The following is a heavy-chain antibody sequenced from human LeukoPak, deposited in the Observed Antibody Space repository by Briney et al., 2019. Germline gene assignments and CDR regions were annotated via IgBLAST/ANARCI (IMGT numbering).Heavy chain of an antibody. CDR3: TRGPTGDYDFWSGYLGYMDV. Sequence: SETLSLTCAVYGGSFSGYYWSWIRQPPGKGLEWIGEINHSGSTYYNPSLKSRVTISVDTSKNQFSLKLSSVTAADTAVYYCTRGPTGDYDFWSGYLGYMDVWGKGTTVTVSS. D-gene: IGHD3-3*01. J-gene: IGHJ6*03. V-gene: IGHV4-34*01. CDR2: INHSGST. CDR1: GGSFSGYY.